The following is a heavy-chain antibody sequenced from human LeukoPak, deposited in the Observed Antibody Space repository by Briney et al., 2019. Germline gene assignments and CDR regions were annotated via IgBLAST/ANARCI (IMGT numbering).Heavy chain of an antibody. Sequence: GGSLRLSCAASGFTFSSYGMHWVRQAPGKGLEWVAFIRYDGSNKYYADSVKGRFTISRDNSKNTLYLQMNSLRAEDTAVYYCAKAAKYYYGSGSYYWGEVDYYYGMDVWGQGTTVTVSS. CDR2: IRYDGSNK. CDR3: AKAAKYYYGSGSYYWGEVDYYYGMDV. J-gene: IGHJ6*02. V-gene: IGHV3-30*02. D-gene: IGHD3-10*01. CDR1: GFTFSSYG.